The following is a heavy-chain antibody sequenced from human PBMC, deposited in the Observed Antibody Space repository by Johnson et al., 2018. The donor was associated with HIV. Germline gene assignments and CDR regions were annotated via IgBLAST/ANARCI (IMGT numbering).Heavy chain of an antibody. CDR3: TTDLELAGLWFGELWDDAFDI. CDR1: GFTFSNAW. J-gene: IGHJ3*02. V-gene: IGHV3-15*01. CDR2: IKRQIDGGTT. Sequence: VRLVESGGGLVQPGGSLRLSCAASGFTFSNAWMSWVRQAPGKGLEWVGRIKRQIDGGTTDYATPVKGRFTISRDDSKNTLYMQMNSLKTEDTAVYYCTTDLELAGLWFGELWDDAFDIWGQGTMVTVSS. D-gene: IGHD3-10*01.